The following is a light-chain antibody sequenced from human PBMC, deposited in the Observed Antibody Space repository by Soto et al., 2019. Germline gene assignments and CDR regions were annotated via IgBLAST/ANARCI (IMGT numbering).Light chain of an antibody. J-gene: IGLJ2*01. CDR1: SGHSNYA. Sequence: QSVLTQSPSASASLGASVKLTCTLSSGHSNYAIAWHQQQPEKGPRYLMKLNSDGSHSKGDGIPDRFSGSSSGAERYLTISSLQYEDEAGYSCQTWATGIQIFGGGTQLTVL. CDR2: LNSDGSH. V-gene: IGLV4-69*01. CDR3: QTWATGIQI.